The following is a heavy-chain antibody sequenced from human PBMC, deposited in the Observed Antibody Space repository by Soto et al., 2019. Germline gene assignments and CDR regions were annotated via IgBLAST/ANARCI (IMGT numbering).Heavy chain of an antibody. V-gene: IGHV3-30*18. CDR2: ISYDGRNK. D-gene: IGHD6-19*01. J-gene: IGHJ6*02. CDR3: VKDGSSGWPYFYDMDV. Sequence: QVQLVESGGGVVQPGRSLRLSCAASGFTFSSCGMHWVRQAPGKGLEWVAVISYDGRNKYYADAVKGRFTISGDNSKNTLYLQMSSLRAEDTAVYYCVKDGSSGWPYFYDMDVWGQGTTVTVSS. CDR1: GFTFSSCG.